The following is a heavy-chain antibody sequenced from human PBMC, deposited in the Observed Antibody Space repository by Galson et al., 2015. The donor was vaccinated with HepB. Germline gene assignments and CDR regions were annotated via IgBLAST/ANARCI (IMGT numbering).Heavy chain of an antibody. CDR2: ISGSGGTT. Sequence: SLRLSCAASGFTFNSYVMSWVRQAPGKGLEWVSGISGSGGTTYYADSVKGRSTISRDNSKNTLYLQMNSLRAEDTAIYYCAKSGSSWTEFDYWGQGTLVTVSS. CDR3: AKSGSSWTEFDY. V-gene: IGHV3-23*01. J-gene: IGHJ4*02. D-gene: IGHD6-13*01. CDR1: GFTFNSYV.